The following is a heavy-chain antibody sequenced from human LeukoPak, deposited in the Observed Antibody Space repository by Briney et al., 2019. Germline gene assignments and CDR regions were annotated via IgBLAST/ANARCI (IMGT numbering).Heavy chain of an antibody. J-gene: IGHJ3*02. Sequence: KSSETLSLTCTVSGYSISSGYYWGWIRQPPGKGLEWIGSIYHSGSTYYNPSLKSRVTISVDTSKNQFSLKLSSVTAADTAVYYCASKVTTDAFDIWGQGTMVTVSS. CDR1: GYSISSGYY. V-gene: IGHV4-38-2*02. CDR3: ASKVTTDAFDI. CDR2: IYHSGST. D-gene: IGHD4-17*01.